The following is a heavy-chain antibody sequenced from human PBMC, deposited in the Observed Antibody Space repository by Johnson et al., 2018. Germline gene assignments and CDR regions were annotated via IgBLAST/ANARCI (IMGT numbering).Heavy chain of an antibody. Sequence: QVQLQESGPGLVKPSETLSLTCSVSGGSISSYYWSWIRQPPGKGLEYIGYIYYSGSTNYNPSLKSRVTISVDTSKNQFSLRLDSVTAADTAVYYCASERFSATPPGYVGFDTWGQGTRVMVST. J-gene: IGHJ3*02. V-gene: IGHV4-59*01. CDR3: ASERFSATPPGYVGFDT. D-gene: IGHD3-10*02. CDR1: GGSISSYY. CDR2: IYYSGST.